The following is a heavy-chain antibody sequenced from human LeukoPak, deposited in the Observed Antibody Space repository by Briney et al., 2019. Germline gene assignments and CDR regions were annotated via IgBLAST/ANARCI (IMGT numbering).Heavy chain of an antibody. CDR2: IIPIFGTA. CDR1: GGTFSSYA. CDR3: ATGGPLDDILTGYPNWFDP. J-gene: IGHJ5*02. Sequence: SVKVSCKASGGTFSSYAISWVRQTPGQGLEWMGGIIPIFGTANYAQKFQGRVTITADKSTSTAYMELSSLRSEDTAVYYCATGGPLDDILTGYPNWFDPWGQGTLVTVSS. D-gene: IGHD3-9*01. V-gene: IGHV1-69*06.